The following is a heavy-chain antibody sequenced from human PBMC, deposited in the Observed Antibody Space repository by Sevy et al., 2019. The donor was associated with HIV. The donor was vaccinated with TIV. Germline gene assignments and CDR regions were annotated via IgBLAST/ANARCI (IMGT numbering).Heavy chain of an antibody. D-gene: IGHD5-12*01. J-gene: IGHJ3*01. CDR3: ARVGGSGYGYAFDF. CDR2: INSAGSGT. V-gene: IGHV3-74*01. Sequence: GGSLRLSCAASGFTFSSYWMHWVRQAPGKGLVWVSRINSAGSGTSYADSVKGRFTISRDNAKNTLYLQMNSLRAEDTAVYYCARVGGSGYGYAFDFWGQGTMVTVSS. CDR1: GFTFSSYW.